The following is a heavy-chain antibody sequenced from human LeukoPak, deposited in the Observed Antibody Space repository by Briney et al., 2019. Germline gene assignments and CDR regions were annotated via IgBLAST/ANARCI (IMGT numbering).Heavy chain of an antibody. V-gene: IGHV4-59*12. CDR3: ARLATIFGVVINYGMDV. J-gene: IGHJ6*02. CDR2: IYYSGST. Sequence: SETLSLTCTVSGGSISSYYWSWIRQPPGKGLEWIGYIYYSGSTDYNPSLKSRVTISVDTSKNQFSLKLSSVTAADTAVYYCARLATIFGVVINYGMDVWGQGTTVTVSS. CDR1: GGSISSYY. D-gene: IGHD3-3*01.